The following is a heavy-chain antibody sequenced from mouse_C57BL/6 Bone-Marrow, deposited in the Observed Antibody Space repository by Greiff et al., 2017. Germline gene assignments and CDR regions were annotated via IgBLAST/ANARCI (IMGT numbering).Heavy chain of an antibody. CDR3: TTLYYGNSFDY. CDR2: IDPENGDT. V-gene: IGHV14-4*01. Sequence: EVKLQESGAELVRPGASVKLSCTASGFNIKDDYMHWVKQRPEQGLEWIGWIDPENGDTEYASKFQGKATITADTSSNTAYLQLSSLTSEDTAVYYCTTLYYGNSFDYWGQGTTLTVSS. J-gene: IGHJ2*01. CDR1: GFNIKDDY. D-gene: IGHD2-1*01.